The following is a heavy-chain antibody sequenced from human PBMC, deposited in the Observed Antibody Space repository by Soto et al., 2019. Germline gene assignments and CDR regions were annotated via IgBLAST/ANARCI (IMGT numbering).Heavy chain of an antibody. D-gene: IGHD6-13*01. CDR2: IIPVFGSA. CDR3: ARETPSAAAAYFFYGLDV. CDR1: GGTFSSYF. Sequence: QVQLVQSGAEVKKAGSSVKVSCKVSGGTFSSYFINWVRQAPGQGLEWVGGIIPVFGSASFAEKFQGRVTITAYESTSTAYMELSSLRSDDTAVYYCARETPSAAAAYFFYGLDVWGQGTTVTVPS. V-gene: IGHV1-69*01. J-gene: IGHJ6*02.